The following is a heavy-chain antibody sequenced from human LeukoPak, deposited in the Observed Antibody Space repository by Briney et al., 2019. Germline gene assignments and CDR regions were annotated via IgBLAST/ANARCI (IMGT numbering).Heavy chain of an antibody. CDR1: GFSFSSYG. J-gene: IGHJ5*02. Sequence: GGSLRLSCAASGFSFSSYGMSWVRQAPGKGLEWVSIISGSGGNTYYADSVKGRFTISRDNSKNTLYLQMNSLRAEDTAVYYCAKEIRWQNWFDPWGQGTLVTVSS. CDR2: ISGSGGNT. CDR3: AKEIRWQNWFDP. V-gene: IGHV3-23*01. D-gene: IGHD4-23*01.